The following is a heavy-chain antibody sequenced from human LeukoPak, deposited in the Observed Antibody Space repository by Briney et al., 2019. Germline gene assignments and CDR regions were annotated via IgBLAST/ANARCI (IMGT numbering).Heavy chain of an antibody. CDR2: ITSSSMYI. J-gene: IGHJ6*03. CDR1: GFTFSRYW. CDR3: ARVLRYCSGGNCYSGGLGYMDV. D-gene: IGHD2-15*01. Sequence: GGSLRLSCVASGFTFSRYWMHWVRQAPGKGLEWVSSITSSSMYIYYADSVKGRFTISRDNAKNSLYLQMNSLRAEDTAVYYCARVLRYCSGGNCYSGGLGYMDVWGKGTRSPSP. V-gene: IGHV3-21*04.